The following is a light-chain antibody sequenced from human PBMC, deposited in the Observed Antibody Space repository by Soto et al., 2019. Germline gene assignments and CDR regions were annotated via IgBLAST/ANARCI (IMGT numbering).Light chain of an antibody. V-gene: IGLV1-44*01. Sequence: QSVLTQPPSASGTPGQRVTISCSGSSSNIGSNTVHWYQQVPGTAPKLLIHNNNQRPSGVPARFSGSKYGTSASLAISGLQSEDEADYYCAAWDDSLNGVLFGGGTKLTVL. J-gene: IGLJ2*01. CDR3: AAWDDSLNGVL. CDR2: NNN. CDR1: SSNIGSNT.